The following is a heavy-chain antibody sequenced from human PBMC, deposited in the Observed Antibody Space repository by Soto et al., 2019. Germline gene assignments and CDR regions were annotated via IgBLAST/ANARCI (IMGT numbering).Heavy chain of an antibody. Sequence: GGSLRLSCAASGFTFGNFGMNWVRQAPGKGLEWVPGISGGGGSTYYADSVKGRCTISRDPSKNTIFLEMNSLRAEDTAVYYCAKGFIVVVTVIRPDDAFDVWGQGTLVTVSS. CDR2: ISGGGGST. J-gene: IGHJ3*01. CDR1: GFTFGNFG. CDR3: AKGFIVVVTVIRPDDAFDV. V-gene: IGHV3-23*01. D-gene: IGHD2-21*02.